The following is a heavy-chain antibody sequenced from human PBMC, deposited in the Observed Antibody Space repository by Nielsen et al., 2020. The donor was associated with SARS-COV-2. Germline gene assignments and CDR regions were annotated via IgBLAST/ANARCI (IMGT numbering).Heavy chain of an antibody. J-gene: IGHJ3*02. D-gene: IGHD3-10*01. Sequence: SETLSLTCTVSGGSISSGGYYWSWIRQHPGKGLEWIGYIYYSGSTYYNPSLKSRVTISVDTSKNQFSLKLSSVTAADTAVYYCARSSITMVRGVLDAFDIWGQGTMVTVSS. CDR3: ARSSITMVRGVLDAFDI. V-gene: IGHV4-31*03. CDR2: IYYSGST. CDR1: GGSISSGGYY.